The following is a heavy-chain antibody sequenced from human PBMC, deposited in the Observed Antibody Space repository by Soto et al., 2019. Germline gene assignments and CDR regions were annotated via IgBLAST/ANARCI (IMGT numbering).Heavy chain of an antibody. Sequence: GGSLRLSCAASGFTFSSYAMSWVRQAPGKGLEWVSAISGSGGSTYYADSVKGRFTISRDNSKNTLFLQMNSLRAEDTAAYFCAKDSSSVPAAFDYWGQGTLVTVSS. D-gene: IGHD2-2*01. CDR2: ISGSGGST. CDR1: GFTFSSYA. V-gene: IGHV3-23*01. J-gene: IGHJ4*02. CDR3: AKDSSSVPAAFDY.